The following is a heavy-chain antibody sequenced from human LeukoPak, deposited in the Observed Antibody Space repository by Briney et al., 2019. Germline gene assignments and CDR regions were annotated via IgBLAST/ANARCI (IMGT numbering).Heavy chain of an antibody. V-gene: IGHV3-53*01. CDR2: LHRDGSV. D-gene: IGHD3-16*01. J-gene: IGHJ4*02. CDR1: GFTFGDNN. CDR3: VRVHGGGY. Sequence: GGSLRLSCAASGFTFGDNNIFWVRQARGKGLEWVSTLHRDGSVRYADSVNGRFTISRDDSKNTLSLQMSSLRDEDTAVYYCVRVHGGGYWGQGTLVTVSS.